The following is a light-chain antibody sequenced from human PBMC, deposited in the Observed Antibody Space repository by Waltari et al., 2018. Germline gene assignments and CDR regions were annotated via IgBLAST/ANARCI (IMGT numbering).Light chain of an antibody. CDR2: RDN. J-gene: IGLJ3*02. CDR3: ATWEKSLSGRV. V-gene: IGLV1-47*01. CDR1: NSNIGSNY. Sequence: QSVLTQPPSASGTPGQRVTISCSGSNSNIGSNYIYWYQQFPGTATKLLICRDNTGPARDLDRYAGSKSGTSASLVISGLRSGDDYDYDCATWEKSLSGRVFGGGTRVTVL.